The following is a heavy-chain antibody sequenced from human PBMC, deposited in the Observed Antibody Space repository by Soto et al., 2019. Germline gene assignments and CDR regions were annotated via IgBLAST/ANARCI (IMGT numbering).Heavy chain of an antibody. J-gene: IGHJ4*02. CDR3: ARDEYGYNSFDN. CDR1: GFTLRNYW. Sequence: EVQLVESGGGSVQPGASLRLSCAASGFTLRNYWMVWVRQAPGKGLEWVANIKADGGGKYFGDSVRGRFTVPRDNAKNSLDLQMNNLRAEDTAVYYCARDEYGYNSFDNWGQGNLVTVAS. CDR2: IKADGGGK. V-gene: IGHV3-7*01. D-gene: IGHD3-16*02.